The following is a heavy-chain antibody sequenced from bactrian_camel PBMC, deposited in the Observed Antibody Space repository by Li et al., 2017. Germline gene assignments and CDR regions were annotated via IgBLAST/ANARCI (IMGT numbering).Heavy chain of an antibody. J-gene: IGHJ4*01. D-gene: IGHD1*01. V-gene: IGHV3S6*01. CDR2: FASDDTPT. Sequence: HVQLVESGGGSVQAGGSLTLSCAVSGLNLRRHCGGWFRQAPGQERVRIASFASDDTPTYAYSVMGRFTISRDNVRNTMSLQMINLKPDDTAVYYCVTDITSRDYASWNYWGQGTQVTVS. CDR1: GLNLRRHC. CDR3: VTDITSRDYASWNY.